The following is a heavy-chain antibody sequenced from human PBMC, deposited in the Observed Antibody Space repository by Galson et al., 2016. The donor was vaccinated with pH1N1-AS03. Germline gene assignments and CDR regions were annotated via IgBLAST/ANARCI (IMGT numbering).Heavy chain of an antibody. CDR2: FSGGVGRT. D-gene: IGHD3-9*01. J-gene: IGHJ5*02. Sequence: SLRLSCAVSGFTFSSYAMSWVRQAPGKGLEWVSTFSGGVGRTYYADSVKGRFTISRDTSNNTLYLQMNSLRAEDTAIYYCVKDLWMTLDLTAWGQGTPVTVSS. CDR3: VKDLWMTLDLTA. CDR1: GFTFSSYA. V-gene: IGHV3-23*01.